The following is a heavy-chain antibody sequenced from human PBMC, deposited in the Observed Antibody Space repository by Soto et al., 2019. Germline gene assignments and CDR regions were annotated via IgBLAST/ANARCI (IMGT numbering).Heavy chain of an antibody. CDR1: GWPFRGCY. CDR3: ARAGTTMVRGVISGWFDP. V-gene: IGHV4-34*01. Sequence: LETLFLNFPCLGWPFRGCYWLWIRDPPGKGLEWIGEINHSGSTNYNPSLKSRVTISVDTSKNQFSLKLSSVTAADTAVYYCARAGTTMVRGVISGWFDPWGQGTLVTVS. J-gene: IGHJ5*02. CDR2: INHSGST. D-gene: IGHD3-10*01.